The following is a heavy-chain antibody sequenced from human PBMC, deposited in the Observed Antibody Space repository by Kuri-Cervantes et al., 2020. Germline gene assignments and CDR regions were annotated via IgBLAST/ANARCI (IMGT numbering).Heavy chain of an antibody. J-gene: IGHJ3*02. CDR1: GFTVSGNY. CDR2: IYSVGRT. CDR3: ARWASDAFDI. V-gene: IGHV3-66*02. Sequence: GGSLRLSCTASGFTVSGNYMSWVRQAPGKGLEWVSIIYSVGRTYYADSVKGRFTISRDNSKNTLYLQMNSLRAEDTAVYYCARWASDAFDIWGQGTMVTVSS.